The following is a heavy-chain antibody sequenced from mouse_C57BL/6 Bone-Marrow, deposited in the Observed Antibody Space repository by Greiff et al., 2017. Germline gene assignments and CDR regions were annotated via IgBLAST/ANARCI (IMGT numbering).Heavy chain of an antibody. CDR3: ARWDYGSSYEWYFDV. CDR1: GYTFTSYW. V-gene: IGHV1-59*01. D-gene: IGHD1-1*01. CDR2: IDPSDSYT. Sequence: QVQLQQPGAELVRPGTSVKLSCKASGYTFTSYWMHWVKQRPGQGLEWIGVIDPSDSYTNYNQKFKGKATLTVDTSSSTAYMQLSSLTSEDSAVYYYARWDYGSSYEWYFDVWGTGTTVTVSS. J-gene: IGHJ1*03.